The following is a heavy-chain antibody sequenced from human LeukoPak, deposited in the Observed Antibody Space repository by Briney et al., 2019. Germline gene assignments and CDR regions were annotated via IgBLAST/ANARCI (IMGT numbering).Heavy chain of an antibody. Sequence: GGSLRLSCAASGFTVSSNYMSWVRQAPGKGLEWVSVIYSGGSTYYADSVKGRFTISRDNSKNTLYLRMNSLRAEDTAVYYCARVDYYGSGNLRGYYYYMDVWGKGTTVTISS. CDR3: ARVDYYGSGNLRGYYYYMDV. J-gene: IGHJ6*03. D-gene: IGHD3-10*01. CDR2: IYSGGST. CDR1: GFTVSSNY. V-gene: IGHV3-53*01.